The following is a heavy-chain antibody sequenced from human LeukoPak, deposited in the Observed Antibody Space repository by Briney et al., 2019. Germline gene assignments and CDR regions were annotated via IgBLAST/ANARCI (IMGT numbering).Heavy chain of an antibody. J-gene: IGHJ5*02. CDR3: ARRRITMVRGGPNWFDP. Sequence: PGGSLRLSCAASGFTFSSYWMSWVRQPPGKGLEWIGEINHSGSTNYNPSLKSRVTISVDTSKNQFSLKLSSVTAADTAVYYCARRRITMVRGGPNWFDPWGQGTLVTVSS. CDR2: INHSGST. CDR1: GFTFSSYW. V-gene: IGHV4-34*01. D-gene: IGHD3-10*01.